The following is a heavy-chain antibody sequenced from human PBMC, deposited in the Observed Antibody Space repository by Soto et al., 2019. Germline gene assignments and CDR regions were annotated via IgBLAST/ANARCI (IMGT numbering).Heavy chain of an antibody. D-gene: IGHD2-15*01. CDR2: IIPIFGTA. J-gene: IGHJ6*02. CDR1: GGTSSSYA. Sequence: GASVKVSCKASGGTSSSYAISWVRQAPGQGLEWMGGIIPIFGTANYAQKFQGRVTITADESTSTAYMELSSLRSEDTAVYYCARDCSGGSCYSDYYYYGMDVWGQGTTVTVSS. V-gene: IGHV1-69*13. CDR3: ARDCSGGSCYSDYYYYGMDV.